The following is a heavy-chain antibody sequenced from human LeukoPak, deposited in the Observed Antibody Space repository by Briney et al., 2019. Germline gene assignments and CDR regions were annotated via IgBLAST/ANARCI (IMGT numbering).Heavy chain of an antibody. CDR2: ISPDGSTT. D-gene: IGHD6-13*01. J-gene: IGHJ4*02. CDR1: GFTFSRYW. Sequence: GGSLRLSCAASGFTFSRYWMHWVRQAPGKGLMWVSRISPDGSTTLYADSVKGRFTISRDNAKNTLYLQMNSLGAEDTAVYYCTTVLSSNRYNLCDYWGRGTLVTVSS. V-gene: IGHV3-74*03. CDR3: TTVLSSNRYNLCDY.